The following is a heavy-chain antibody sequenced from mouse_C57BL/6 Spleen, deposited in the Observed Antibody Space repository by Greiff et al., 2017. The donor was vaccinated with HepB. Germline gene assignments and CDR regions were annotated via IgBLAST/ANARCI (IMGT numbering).Heavy chain of an antibody. V-gene: IGHV5-4*03. Sequence: EVKLMESGGGLVKPGGSLKLSCAASGFTFSSYAMSWVRQTPEKRLEWVATISDGGSYTYYPDNVTGRFTISRDNAKNNLYLQMSHLKSEDTAMYYCARDRGSSYNWYFDVWGTGTTVTDAS. CDR3: ARDRGSSYNWYFDV. D-gene: IGHD1-1*01. CDR1: GFTFSSYA. CDR2: ISDGGSYT. J-gene: IGHJ1*03.